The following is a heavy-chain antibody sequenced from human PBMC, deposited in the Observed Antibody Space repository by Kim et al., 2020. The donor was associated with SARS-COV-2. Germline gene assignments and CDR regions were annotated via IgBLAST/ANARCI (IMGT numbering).Heavy chain of an antibody. CDR2: IKQDGSEK. D-gene: IGHD3-22*01. CDR1: GFTFSSYW. J-gene: IGHJ4*02. Sequence: GGSLRLSCAASGFTFSSYWMSWVRQAPGKGLEWVANIKQDGSEKYYVDSVKGRFTISRDNAKNSLYLQMNSLRAEDTAVYYCARDLYYYDSSGYLGGGHDYWGQGTLVTVSS. CDR3: ARDLYYYDSSGYLGGGHDY. V-gene: IGHV3-7*01.